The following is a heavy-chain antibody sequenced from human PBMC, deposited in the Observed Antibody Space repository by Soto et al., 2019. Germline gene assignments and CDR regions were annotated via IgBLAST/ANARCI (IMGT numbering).Heavy chain of an antibody. Sequence: ASVKVSCKASTETFNNYGSAWVRQAPGRGLEWMGWISTYNGNTNTYHKKRFQGRFTMTSDSASNTAYMELRSLTPDDTAVYYCARGRQKNVYTSIGPSGQRTLLPFSS. V-gene: IGHV1-18*04. J-gene: IGHJ5*02. CDR1: TETFNNYG. CDR3: ARGRQKNVYTSIGP. CDR2: ISTYNGNTNT. D-gene: IGHD1-1*01.